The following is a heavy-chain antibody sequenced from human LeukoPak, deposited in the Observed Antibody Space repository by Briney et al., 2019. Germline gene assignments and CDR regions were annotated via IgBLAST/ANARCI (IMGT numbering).Heavy chain of an antibody. CDR2: IKEDGSEK. V-gene: IGHV3-7*03. Sequence: GGSLRLSCATSGFTFSNYWMNWVRQAPGEGLEWVANIKEDGSEKKYVDSVKGRFTISRDNAENAVHLEMNSLRAEDTAVYYCARMYLFESSGYRPSDYWGQGTLVTVSS. J-gene: IGHJ4*02. CDR3: ARMYLFESSGYRPSDY. D-gene: IGHD3-22*01. CDR1: GFTFSNYW.